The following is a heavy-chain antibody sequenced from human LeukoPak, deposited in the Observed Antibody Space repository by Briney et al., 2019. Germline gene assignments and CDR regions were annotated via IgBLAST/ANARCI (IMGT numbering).Heavy chain of an antibody. CDR3: ARGPHDYGDYVLSY. CDR1: GFTLSNYW. V-gene: IGHV3-74*01. Sequence: GGSLRLSCAASGFTLSNYWMHWVRQAPGEGLVWVSRVDPDGTTTNYADSVTGRFTTSRDNAKNTLYLQMNSLRAEDTAVYYCARGPHDYGDYVLSYWGQGTLVTVSS. D-gene: IGHD4-17*01. CDR2: VDPDGTTT. J-gene: IGHJ4*02.